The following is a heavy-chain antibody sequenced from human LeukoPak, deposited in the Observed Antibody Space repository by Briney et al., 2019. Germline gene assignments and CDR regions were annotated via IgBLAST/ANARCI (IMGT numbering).Heavy chain of an antibody. CDR2: FDPEDGET. CDR1: GYTLTELS. V-gene: IGHV1-24*01. D-gene: IGHD3-3*01. J-gene: IGHJ5*02. CDR3: ATAPITIFGVVTNWFDP. Sequence: ASVKVSCKVSGYTLTELSMHWVRQAPGKGLEWMGGFDPEDGETIYAQKFQGRVTMTEDTSTDTAHMELSSLRSEDTAVYYCATAPITIFGVVTNWFDPWGQGTLVTVSS.